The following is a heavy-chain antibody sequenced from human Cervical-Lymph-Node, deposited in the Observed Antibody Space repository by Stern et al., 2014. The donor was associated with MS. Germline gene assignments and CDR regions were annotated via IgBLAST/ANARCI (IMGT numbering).Heavy chain of an antibody. CDR2: ILTSGST. Sequence: VQLVESGPGLVKPSQTLSLTCTVSGGSISSGGYFWAWIRKPAGRGLEWIGRILTSGSTQYNPSLNSRVTISLDTSKTQFSLELSSVTAADTAVYFCARDCGGDCYPYYFYSMDVWGQGTTVTVSS. CDR1: GGSISSGGYF. D-gene: IGHD2-21*02. J-gene: IGHJ6*02. V-gene: IGHV4-61*02. CDR3: ARDCGGDCYPYYFYSMDV.